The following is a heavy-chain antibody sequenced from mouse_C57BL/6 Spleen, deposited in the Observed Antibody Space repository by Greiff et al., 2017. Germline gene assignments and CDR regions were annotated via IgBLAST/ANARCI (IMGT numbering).Heavy chain of an antibody. CDR1: GYAFSSSW. Sequence: QVQLQQSGPELVKPGASVKISCKASGYAFSSSWMNWVKQRPGKGLEWIGRIYPGDGDTNYNGKFKGKATLTADKSSSTAYMQLSSLTSEDSAVYFCAREGSNGYFDYWGQGTTLTVSS. D-gene: IGHD1-1*01. J-gene: IGHJ2*01. V-gene: IGHV1-82*01. CDR2: IYPGDGDT. CDR3: AREGSNGYFDY.